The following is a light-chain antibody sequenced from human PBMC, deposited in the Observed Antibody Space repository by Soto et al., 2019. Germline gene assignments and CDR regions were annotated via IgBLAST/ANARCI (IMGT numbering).Light chain of an antibody. V-gene: IGLV2-11*01. J-gene: IGLJ3*02. CDR3: CSYAGSYTPWV. Sequence: QSALTQPRSVSGSPGQSVTISCTGTSSDVGGYNYVSWYQQHPGKAPKLMIYDVSKRPSGVPDRFSGSKSGNTASLTISGLQAEDEADYYCCSYAGSYTPWVIGGGTKVTVL. CDR1: SSDVGGYNY. CDR2: DVS.